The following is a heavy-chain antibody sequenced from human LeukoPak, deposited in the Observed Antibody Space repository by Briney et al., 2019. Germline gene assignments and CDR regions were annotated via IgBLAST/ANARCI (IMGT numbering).Heavy chain of an antibody. CDR3: ARAPGYTIFGVVNRGKSFDY. CDR1: GGSISSGGYY. V-gene: IGHV4-31*03. Sequence: SETLSLTCTVSGGSISSGGYYWSWIRQHPGKGLEWIGYIYYSGSTYYNPSLKSRVTISVDTSKNQFSLKLSSVTAADTAVYYCARAPGYTIFGVVNRGKSFDYWGQGTLVTVSS. CDR2: IYYSGST. D-gene: IGHD3-3*01. J-gene: IGHJ4*02.